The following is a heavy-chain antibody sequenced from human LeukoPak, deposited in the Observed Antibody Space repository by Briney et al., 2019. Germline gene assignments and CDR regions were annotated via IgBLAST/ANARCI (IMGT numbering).Heavy chain of an antibody. CDR1: GASISSQY. V-gene: IGHV4-59*11. CDR2: FYYSGT. D-gene: IGHD3-10*01. CDR3: ARGSDYHGSK. Sequence: SETLSLTCTVSGASISSQYWGWIRQPPGKGLEWIGNFYYSGTNYNPSLGSRVTISLDTSKNQLSLKMTSVTAADTAVYYCARGSDYHGSKWGQGTLVIVSS. J-gene: IGHJ4*02.